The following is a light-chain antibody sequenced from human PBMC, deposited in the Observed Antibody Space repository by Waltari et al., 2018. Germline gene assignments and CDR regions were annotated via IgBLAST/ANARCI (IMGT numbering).Light chain of an antibody. CDR1: QIISNY. V-gene: IGKV1-39*01. J-gene: IGKJ4*01. Sequence: DIQMTQSPSSLSASVGDRVTITCRASQIISNYLNWYQRKPGKAPNLLIYAASSLQSGVPSRFSGSGSGTDFTLTISSLQPEDFATYYCQQSYSTPLTFGGGTKVEIK. CDR3: QQSYSTPLT. CDR2: AAS.